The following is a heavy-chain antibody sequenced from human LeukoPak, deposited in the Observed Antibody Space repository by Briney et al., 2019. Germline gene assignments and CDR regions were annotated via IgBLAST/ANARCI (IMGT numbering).Heavy chain of an antibody. D-gene: IGHD4-17*01. CDR1: GFTFSSYG. J-gene: IGHJ4*02. Sequence: PGGSLRLSCAASGFTFSSYGMHWVRQAPGKGLEWVAVISYDGSNKYYADSVKGRFTISRDNSKNTLYPQMNSLRAEDTAVYYSAKEHDYGDFFDYWGQGTLVTVSS. CDR3: AKEHDYGDFFDY. V-gene: IGHV3-30*18. CDR2: ISYDGSNK.